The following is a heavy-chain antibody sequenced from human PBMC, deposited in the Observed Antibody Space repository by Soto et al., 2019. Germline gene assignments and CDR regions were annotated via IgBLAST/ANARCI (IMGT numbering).Heavy chain of an antibody. CDR1: GYTFISYG. D-gene: IGHD2-2*01. Sequence: GASVKVSCKASGYTFISYGISWVRQAPGQGLEWMGWTTAYNGNTIYAQKFQDRVTMTIDTSTSTVYMELRSLRSDDTAVYYCARGRYCSRTSCYVGIMDVWGQGTTVTVSS. CDR2: TTAYNGNT. J-gene: IGHJ6*02. CDR3: ARGRYCSRTSCYVGIMDV. V-gene: IGHV1-18*01.